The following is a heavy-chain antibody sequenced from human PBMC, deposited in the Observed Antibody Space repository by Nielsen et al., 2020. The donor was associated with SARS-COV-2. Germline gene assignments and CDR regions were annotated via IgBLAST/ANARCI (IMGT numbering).Heavy chain of an antibody. D-gene: IGHD3-16*01. Sequence: GESLKISCAASGFTFSSYWMSWVRQAPGKGLEWVANIKQDGSEKYYVDSVKGRFTISRDNAKNSLYLQMNSLRAEDTAVYYCAKAWGFNGDYGDYWGQGTLVTVSS. J-gene: IGHJ4*02. V-gene: IGHV3-7*03. CDR1: GFTFSSYW. CDR2: IKQDGSEK. CDR3: AKAWGFNGDYGDY.